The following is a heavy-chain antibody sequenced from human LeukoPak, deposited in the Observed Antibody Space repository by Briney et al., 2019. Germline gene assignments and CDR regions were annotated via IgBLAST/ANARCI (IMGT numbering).Heavy chain of an antibody. CDR2: ISSSGSTI. Sequence: GGSPRLSCAASGFTFSDYYMSWIRQAPGKGLEWVSYISSSGSTIYYADSVKGRFTISRDNAKNSLYLQMNSLRAEDTAVYYCARDGTDYGRNIYYYYMDVWGKGTTVTVSS. V-gene: IGHV3-11*01. J-gene: IGHJ6*03. CDR1: GFTFSDYY. D-gene: IGHD4-17*01. CDR3: ARDGTDYGRNIYYYYMDV.